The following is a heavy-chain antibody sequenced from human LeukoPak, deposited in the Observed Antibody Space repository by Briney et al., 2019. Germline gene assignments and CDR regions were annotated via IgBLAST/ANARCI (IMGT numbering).Heavy chain of an antibody. CDR3: ARLSTGLTATQIDY. CDR2: INPSGGST. Sequence: ASVKVSCKASGYTFTSQYIHWVRQAPGQGPEWMGIINPSGGSTSYAQKFQGRVTMTRDMSTSTVYMELSSLRSEDTAVYYCARLSTGLTATQIDYWGQGTLVTVSS. V-gene: IGHV1-46*01. CDR1: GYTFTSQY. D-gene: IGHD2-21*02. J-gene: IGHJ4*02.